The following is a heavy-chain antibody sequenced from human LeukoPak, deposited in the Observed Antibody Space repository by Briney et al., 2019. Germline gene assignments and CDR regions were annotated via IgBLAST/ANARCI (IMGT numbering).Heavy chain of an antibody. CDR1: GFSLSTSRMC. D-gene: IGHD6-13*01. V-gene: IGHV2-70*11. Sequence: SGPALVKPTPTLTLTCTFSGFSLSTSRMCVSWIRQPPGKALEWLARIDWDDDKYYSTSLKTRLTISKDTSKNQVVLTMTDMDPVDTATYYCASAAAGNKFDYWGQGTLVTVS. J-gene: IGHJ4*02. CDR2: IDWDDDK. CDR3: ASAAAGNKFDY.